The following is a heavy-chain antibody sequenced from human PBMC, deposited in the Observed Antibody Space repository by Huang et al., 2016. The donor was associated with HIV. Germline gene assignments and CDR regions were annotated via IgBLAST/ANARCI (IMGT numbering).Heavy chain of an antibody. J-gene: IGHJ4*02. V-gene: IGHV3-30-3*01. CDR2: ISLNGANE. Sequence: QLVESGGGVVLPGRSLRLSCAASDFTFSNYAMHWVRQAPGKGLEWVAVISLNGANEYYADSVKGRFTISRDNSKNILYLEMNSLRVEDTAVYFCARDNSWSYFDLWGQGTLVTVSS. CDR3: ARDNSWSYFDL. CDR1: DFTFSNYA.